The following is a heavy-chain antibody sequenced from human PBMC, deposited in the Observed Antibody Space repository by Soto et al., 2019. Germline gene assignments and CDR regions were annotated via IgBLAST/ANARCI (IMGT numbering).Heavy chain of an antibody. CDR2: MYDSGRT. V-gene: IGHV4-39*01. Sequence: QLQLQESGPGLVKPSETLSLTCTVSGASISTRTYYWGWSRQPPGKGLEWIGSMYDSGRTYYNPSLKGRVTISVATSKNQFSLKLNSVTAADTAVYYCGRAPDYWGQGTLVTVSS. J-gene: IGHJ4*02. CDR3: GRAPDY. CDR1: GASISTRTYY.